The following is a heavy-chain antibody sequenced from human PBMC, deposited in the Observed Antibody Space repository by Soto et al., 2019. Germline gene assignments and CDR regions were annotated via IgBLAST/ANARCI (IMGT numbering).Heavy chain of an antibody. CDR2: VGYDGRDK. CDR3: AKAGEDGDNAGYIDS. D-gene: IGHD4-17*01. V-gene: IGHV3-33*06. Sequence: QVQVVEAGGDVVQPGRSLRLSCAASGFTFSNYGIHWVRQAPGKGLEWVVFVGYDGRDKFYADSMKGRFIISRDNSRNTVSLQMNSVRVEDTAVYYCAKAGEDGDNAGYIDSWGQGTLVTVSS. J-gene: IGHJ4*02. CDR1: GFTFSNYG.